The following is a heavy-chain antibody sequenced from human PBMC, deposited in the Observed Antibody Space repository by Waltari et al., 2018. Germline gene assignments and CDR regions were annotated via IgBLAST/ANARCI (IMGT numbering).Heavy chain of an antibody. D-gene: IGHD2-8*02. CDR2: INHAGNR. CDR1: GGSFSGYY. V-gene: IGHV4-34*02. Sequence: QVQLQQWGAGLLQPSETLSLTCAVYGGSFSGYYWVWIRQSPGKGLEWIGEINHAGNRNYNPSLRSRVTMLVDTSRSQFSLKLSSMTAADTALYYCVRLEDCSGPGGNCYSGDSFALDVWGQGTTVTVS. CDR3: VRLEDCSGPGGNCYSGDSFALDV. J-gene: IGHJ6*02.